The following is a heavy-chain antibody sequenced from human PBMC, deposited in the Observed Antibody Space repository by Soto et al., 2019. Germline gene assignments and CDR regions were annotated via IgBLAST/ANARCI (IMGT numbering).Heavy chain of an antibody. CDR2: ISSGSSDT. CDR1: GFTIGGVS. J-gene: IGHJ4*02. V-gene: IGHV3-21*01. Sequence: PWGSLRLCNEASGFTIGGVSMNWVRQVPGKGLEWVASISSGSSDTWYADSVKGRFIISIDNDQNSLFLQLHSMRPEDTAMDCGARVAYWRPGTQETVSS. CDR3: ARVAY.